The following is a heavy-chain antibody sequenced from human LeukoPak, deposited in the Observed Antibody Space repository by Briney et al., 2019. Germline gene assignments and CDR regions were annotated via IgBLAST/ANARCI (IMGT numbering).Heavy chain of an antibody. CDR1: GFRFRTYG. V-gene: IGHV3-30*02. CDR3: ARRGMAAAGQFYFDN. J-gene: IGHJ4*02. D-gene: IGHD6-25*01. Sequence: GGSLRLSCVASGFRFRTYGMYWVRQAPGKGREGVAFIQYDGSNRYYADSVKGRFTISRDNSKDTLYLQMNSLRGEDTAVYHCARRGMAAAGQFYFDNWGQGTLVTVSS. CDR2: IQYDGSNR.